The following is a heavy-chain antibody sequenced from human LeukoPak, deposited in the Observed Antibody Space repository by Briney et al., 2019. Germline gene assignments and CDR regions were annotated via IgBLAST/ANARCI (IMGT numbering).Heavy chain of an antibody. Sequence: GGSLRLSCAASGFTFSAYWMHWVRQAPRKGLVWVSRLNTDGRDTRYADSVQGRFTISRDNAKNTLYLQMNSLRAEDTAVYYCARSEAVAWSFDLWGRGTLVTVSS. J-gene: IGHJ2*01. V-gene: IGHV3-74*01. D-gene: IGHD6-19*01. CDR1: GFTFSAYW. CDR3: ARSEAVAWSFDL. CDR2: LNTDGRDT.